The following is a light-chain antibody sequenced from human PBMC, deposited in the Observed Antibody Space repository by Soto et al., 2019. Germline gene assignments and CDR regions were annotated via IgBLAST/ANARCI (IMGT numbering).Light chain of an antibody. CDR2: EVT. CDR3: SSYAGSNNLG. V-gene: IGLV2-8*01. CDR1: SSDVGGYDY. J-gene: IGLJ1*01. Sequence: QSALTQPPSASGSPGQSVTISCTGTSSDVGGYDYVSWYQQHPGKAPKLMSYEVTKRPSGVPDRFSGSKSGNTASLTVSGLQAEDEAEYYCSSYAGSNNLGFGTGTKVTVL.